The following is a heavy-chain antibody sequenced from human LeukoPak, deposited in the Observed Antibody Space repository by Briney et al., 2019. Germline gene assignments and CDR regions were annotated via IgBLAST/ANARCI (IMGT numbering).Heavy chain of an antibody. Sequence: GRSLRLSCAASGFTFSSYGMHWVRQAPGKGLEWVANIKQDGSEKYYVDSVKGRFTISRDNAKTSLYLQMNSLRAEDTAVYYCARDLRDSSGSEPLFDCWGQGTLVTVSS. J-gene: IGHJ4*02. CDR2: IKQDGSEK. D-gene: IGHD6-25*01. V-gene: IGHV3-7*01. CDR1: GFTFSSYG. CDR3: ARDLRDSSGSEPLFDC.